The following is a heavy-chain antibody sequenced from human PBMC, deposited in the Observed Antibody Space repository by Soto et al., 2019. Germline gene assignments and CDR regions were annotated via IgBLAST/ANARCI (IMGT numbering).Heavy chain of an antibody. CDR2: ISGSGSST. D-gene: IGHD6-25*01. J-gene: IGHJ4*02. CDR3: AKDNRRMSGYDY. CDR1: GFTFSSYA. V-gene: IGHV3-23*01. Sequence: EVQLLESGGGLVQPGGSLRLTCAASGFTFSSYAMNWVRQAPGQGLEWVSIISGSGSSTYYAESVKGRFIISRDNSKNTLYLQLNSLRAYDTAVYYCAKDNRRMSGYDYWGQGTLVTVSS.